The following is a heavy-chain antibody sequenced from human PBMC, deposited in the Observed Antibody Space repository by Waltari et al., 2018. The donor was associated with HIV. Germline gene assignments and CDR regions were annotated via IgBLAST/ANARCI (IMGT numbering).Heavy chain of an antibody. Sequence: QVQLQQWGAGLLKPSETLSLTCAVYGGSFNGYSWSWIHQSQGKGLEWIGEINHVGSTIYNPSLKSRVTISVDTSKNQFSLKLSFVTAADTAVYYCARRWTTVTTDSLDLWGRGTLVTVSS. J-gene: IGHJ2*01. CDR2: INHVGST. CDR3: ARRWTTVTTDSLDL. D-gene: IGHD4-17*01. V-gene: IGHV4-34*01. CDR1: GGSFNGYS.